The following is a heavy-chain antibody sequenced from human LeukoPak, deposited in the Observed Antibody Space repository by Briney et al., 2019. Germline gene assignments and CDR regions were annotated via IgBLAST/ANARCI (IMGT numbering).Heavy chain of an antibody. V-gene: IGHV3-23*01. CDR1: GFTFSSHA. CDR2: LSGSGYNT. CDR3: AKGPYGTRYFDC. J-gene: IGHJ4*02. D-gene: IGHD2-2*01. Sequence: GGSLRLSCAASGFTFSSHALSWVRQAPGKGLEWVSSLSGSGYNTYYADSVKGRFTISRDNSKNTVYLQMNSLRAEDAAVYYCAKGPYGTRYFDCWGQGAVVSVSS.